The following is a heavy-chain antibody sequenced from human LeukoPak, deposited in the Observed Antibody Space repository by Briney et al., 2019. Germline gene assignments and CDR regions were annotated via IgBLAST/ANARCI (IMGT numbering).Heavy chain of an antibody. D-gene: IGHD5-24*01. V-gene: IGHV3-30*18. CDR2: VSYHGSNK. J-gene: IGHJ4*02. Sequence: GGSLRLSCAASGFTFSSYGIHWVRQAPGKGLEWVAAVSYHGSNKYYADAVKGRFTISRDNSKNTLYLQMDNLETDDTAVYYCAKDWIQLRPAFGGPDYWGQGTLVAVSS. CDR1: GFTFSSYG. CDR3: AKDWIQLRPAFGGPDY.